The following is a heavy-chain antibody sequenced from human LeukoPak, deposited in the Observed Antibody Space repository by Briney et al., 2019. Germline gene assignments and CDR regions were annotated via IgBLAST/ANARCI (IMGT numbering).Heavy chain of an antibody. V-gene: IGHV3-23*01. D-gene: IGHD4-11*01. CDR3: AKGYSNYVLGILDY. CDR2: ISGSGGST. J-gene: IGHJ4*02. CDR1: GFTFSSYA. Sequence: PGGSLRLSCAASGFTFSSYAMSWVRQAPGKGLEWVSSISGSGGSTYYADSVKGRFTISRDNSKNTLYLQMNSLRAEDTAVYYCAKGYSNYVLGILDYWGQGTLVTVSS.